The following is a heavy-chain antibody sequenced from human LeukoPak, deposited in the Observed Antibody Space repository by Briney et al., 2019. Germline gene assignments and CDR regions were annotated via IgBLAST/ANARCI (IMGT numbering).Heavy chain of an antibody. V-gene: IGHV3-33*06. CDR1: GFTFSSYG. Sequence: GGSLRLSCAASGFTFSSYGMQWVRQAPGKGLEWVAVIWYDGSNKYYADSVKGRFTISRDNSKNTLYLQMNSLRAEDTAVYYCAKLIFGYGDYVPFDIWGQGTMVTVSS. CDR3: AKLIFGYGDYVPFDI. CDR2: IWYDGSNK. J-gene: IGHJ3*02. D-gene: IGHD4-17*01.